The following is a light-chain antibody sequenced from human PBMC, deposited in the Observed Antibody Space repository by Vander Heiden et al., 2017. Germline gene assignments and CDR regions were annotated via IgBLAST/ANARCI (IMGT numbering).Light chain of an antibody. V-gene: IGKV1-33*01. Sequence: DIQMTQSPSSLSASVGDRVTFTCQASQDISNNINWYQQKQGKAPELLIFDTSNLQTGVPSRFSGSGYGTDFNVTISGMKPEDIETYFCQQYANVTRTFGQGTRVELK. CDR3: QQYANVTRT. CDR2: DTS. CDR1: QDISNN. J-gene: IGKJ1*01.